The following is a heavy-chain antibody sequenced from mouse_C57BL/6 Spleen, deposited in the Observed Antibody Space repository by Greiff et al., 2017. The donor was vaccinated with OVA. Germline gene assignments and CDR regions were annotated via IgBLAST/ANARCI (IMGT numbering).Heavy chain of an antibody. CDR3: ARSVGPHYFDD. CDR1: GFNIQDYY. CDR2: IDPEDGET. D-gene: IGHD4-1*01. Sequence: EVQLQQSGAELVKPGASVKLSCTASGFNIQDYYMHWVKQRTEQGLEWIGRIDPEDGETKYDPKFQGNATITEDTSSNTAYLQLSSLTSENTVVYYCARSVGPHYFDDWGQGITLTVSS. J-gene: IGHJ2*01. V-gene: IGHV14-2*01.